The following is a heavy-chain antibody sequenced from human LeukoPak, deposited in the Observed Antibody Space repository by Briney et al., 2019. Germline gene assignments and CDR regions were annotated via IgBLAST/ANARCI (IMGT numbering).Heavy chain of an antibody. CDR1: GGSFSGYY. J-gene: IGHJ6*04. Sequence: SETLSLTCAVYGGSFSGYYWSWIRQPPGKGLEWIGENNHSGSTNYNPSLKSRVTISVDTSKNQFSLKLSSVTAADTAVYYCARARRGYGMDVWGKGTTVTVSS. CDR3: ARARRGYGMDV. CDR2: NNHSGST. V-gene: IGHV4-34*01. D-gene: IGHD1-14*01.